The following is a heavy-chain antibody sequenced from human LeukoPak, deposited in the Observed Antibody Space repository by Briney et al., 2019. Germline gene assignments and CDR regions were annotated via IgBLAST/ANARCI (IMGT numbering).Heavy chain of an antibody. CDR1: GGSISSYY. Sequence: SETLSLTCTVSGGSISSYYWSWIRQPPGKGLEWIGYIYHSGSTYYNPSLKSRVTISVDRSKNQFSLKLSSVTAADTAVYYCARGRDYGESPYYFDYWGQGTLVTVSS. CDR3: ARGRDYGESPYYFDY. CDR2: IYHSGST. D-gene: IGHD3-10*01. J-gene: IGHJ4*02. V-gene: IGHV4-59*12.